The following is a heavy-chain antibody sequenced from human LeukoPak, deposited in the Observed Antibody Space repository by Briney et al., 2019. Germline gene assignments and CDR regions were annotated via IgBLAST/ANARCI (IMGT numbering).Heavy chain of an antibody. CDR1: GFTLSSYE. CDR3: TRNSGWYGLS. CDR2: IDYDGGSG. J-gene: IGHJ1*01. D-gene: IGHD6-19*01. V-gene: IGHV3-23*01. Sequence: GGSLRLSCTVSGFTLSSYEMSWIRQAPGKGLEWVSSIDYDGGSGHYADSVKGRFTISRDNSNNTLFLHLNSLRGEDTAVYYCTRNSGWYGLSWGQGTLVTVSS.